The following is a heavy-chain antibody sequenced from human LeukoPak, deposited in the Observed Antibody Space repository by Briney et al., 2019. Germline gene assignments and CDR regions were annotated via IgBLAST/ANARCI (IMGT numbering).Heavy chain of an antibody. D-gene: IGHD3-10*01. J-gene: IGHJ4*02. Sequence: GSLRLSCAASGFTFSSYSMNWVRQPPGKGLEWIGSIYYSGSTYYNPSLKSRVTISVDTSKNQFSLKLSSVTAADTAVYYCARTITMVRGVTGPFDYWGQGTLVTVSS. CDR2: IYYSGST. CDR1: GFTFSSYS. V-gene: IGHV4-39*07. CDR3: ARTITMVRGVTGPFDY.